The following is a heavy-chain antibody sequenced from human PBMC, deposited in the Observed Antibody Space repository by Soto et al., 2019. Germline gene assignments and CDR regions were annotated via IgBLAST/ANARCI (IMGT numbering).Heavy chain of an antibody. D-gene: IGHD1-26*01. CDR2: ISSDGRDI. V-gene: IGHV3-11*01. CDR1: CFIFTDYY. J-gene: IGHJ6*02. CDR3: ARLGSLGHPYYYAVDV. Sequence: VGSLRLSCSASCFIFTDYYMTWIRQAPGKGLEWVSHISSDGRDIYYADSMEGRLSVSRDNSENSLFLQMDSLRAEDTAVYYCARLGSLGHPYYYAVDVWGQGTPVTVSS.